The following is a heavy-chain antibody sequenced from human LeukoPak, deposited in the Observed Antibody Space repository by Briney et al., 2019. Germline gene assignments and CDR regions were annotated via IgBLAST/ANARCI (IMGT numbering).Heavy chain of an antibody. CDR3: AKEGRGITDY. D-gene: IGHD3-16*01. CDR1: NVSISSGSHY. CDR2: IYAGGRS. Sequence: SETLSLTCTVSNVSISSGSHYWNWIRQPAGKGLEWIGRIYAGGRSNYNPSLRSRVTISVDTSKNQFSLRPSSVTATDTGVYYRAKEGRGITDYWGQGTLVTVSS. V-gene: IGHV4-61*02. J-gene: IGHJ4*02.